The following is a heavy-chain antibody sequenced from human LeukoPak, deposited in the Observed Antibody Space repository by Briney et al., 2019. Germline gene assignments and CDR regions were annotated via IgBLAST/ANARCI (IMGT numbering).Heavy chain of an antibody. CDR1: GYTFTGYY. V-gene: IGHV1-2*02. J-gene: IGHJ5*02. D-gene: IGHD2-2*01. Sequence: GASVKVSCKASGYTFTGYYMHWVRQAPGQGLEWMGWINPNSGGTNYAQKFQGRVTMTRDTSISTAYMELSRLRSDDTAVYYCARSHDIVVVPAASESWSQEAWFGPWGQGTLVTVSS. CDR2: INPNSGGT. CDR3: ARSHDIVVVPAASESWSQEAWFGP.